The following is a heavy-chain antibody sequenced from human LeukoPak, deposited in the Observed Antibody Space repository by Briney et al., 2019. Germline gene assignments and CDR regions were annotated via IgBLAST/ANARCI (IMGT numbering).Heavy chain of an antibody. D-gene: IGHD5-24*01. CDR3: ARAGRDGYKWGGFDT. V-gene: IGHV4-39*01. CDR2: FYYSGTT. J-gene: IGHJ4*02. Sequence: SETLSLTCSVSGASISSSPYYWGWIRQPPGKGLEWIGNFYYSGTTNKNPSLRSRVTISVDTSRNQFSLSLNSVTAADTAVYYCARAGRDGYKWGGFDTWGQGTLVTVSS. CDR1: GASISSSPYY.